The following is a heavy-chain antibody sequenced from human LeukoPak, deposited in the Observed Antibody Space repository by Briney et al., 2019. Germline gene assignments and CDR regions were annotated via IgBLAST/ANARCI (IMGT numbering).Heavy chain of an antibody. CDR1: GFTFSSYW. D-gene: IGHD3-22*01. CDR2: INSDGSST. V-gene: IGHV3-74*01. Sequence: GGSLRLSCAASGFTFSSYWMHWVRQAPGKGLVWVSRINSDGSSTSYADSVKGRFTISRDNAKNTLYLQMNSLRAEDTAVYYCARDTGGYYYDSSGPIDYWGQGTLVTVSS. CDR3: ARDTGGYYYDSSGPIDY. J-gene: IGHJ4*02.